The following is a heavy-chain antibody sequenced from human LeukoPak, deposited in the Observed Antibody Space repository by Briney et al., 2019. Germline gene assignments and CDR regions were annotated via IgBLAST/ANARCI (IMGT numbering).Heavy chain of an antibody. Sequence: ASVKVSCKASGYTFTSYDINWVRQATGQGLEWMGWMNPNSGNTGYAQKFQGRVTMTRNTSISTAYMELSSLRSEDTAVYYCARGRHIVVVTAMDYWGQGTLVTVSS. CDR1: GYTFTSYD. V-gene: IGHV1-8*01. CDR3: ARGRHIVVVTAMDY. J-gene: IGHJ4*02. D-gene: IGHD2-21*02. CDR2: MNPNSGNT.